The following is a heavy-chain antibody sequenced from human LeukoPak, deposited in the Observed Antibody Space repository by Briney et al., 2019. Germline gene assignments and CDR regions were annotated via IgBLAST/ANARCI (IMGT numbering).Heavy chain of an antibody. CDR1: GFTFSSYY. CDR2: ISVLGFDT. Sequence: GGSLRLSCVASGFTFSSYYMSWVRQAPGKGPEWVSSISVLGFDTSYADSVKGRFTISRDNSQSTLFLQMNSLRAEDTAVYYCTKDPNGDYVGAFDFWGQGTMVTVSS. D-gene: IGHD4-17*01. V-gene: IGHV3-23*01. J-gene: IGHJ3*01. CDR3: TKDPNGDYVGAFDF.